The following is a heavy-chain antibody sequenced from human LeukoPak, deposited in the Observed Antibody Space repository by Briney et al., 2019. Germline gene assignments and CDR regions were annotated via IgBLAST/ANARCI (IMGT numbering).Heavy chain of an antibody. CDR3: ARDLNYVTLGYDILADVGYYFDY. D-gene: IGHD3-9*01. CDR2: ISPHSGNT. J-gene: IGHJ4*02. CDR1: GYTFTMYG. V-gene: IGHV1-18*01. Sequence: EASVKVSCKASGYTFTMYGISWVRQAPGQGLQWLGWISPHSGNTKYAQDLQGRVSMTTDTSTSTAYLELRSLRSDDTAIYYCARDLNYVTLGYDILADVGYYFDYWGQGSLVTVSS.